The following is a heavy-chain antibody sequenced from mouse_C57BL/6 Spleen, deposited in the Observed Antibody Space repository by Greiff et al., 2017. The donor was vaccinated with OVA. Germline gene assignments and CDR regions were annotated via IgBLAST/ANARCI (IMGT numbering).Heavy chain of an antibody. Sequence: EVKLQESGEGLVKPGGSLKLSCAASGFTFSSYAMSWVRQTPEKRLEWVAYISSGGDYIYYADTVKGRFTISRDNARNTLYLQMSSLKSEDTAMYYCTRGYYGSSLYFDVWGTGTTVTVSS. D-gene: IGHD1-1*01. CDR2: ISSGGDYI. V-gene: IGHV5-9-1*02. J-gene: IGHJ1*03. CDR3: TRGYYGSSLYFDV. CDR1: GFTFSSYA.